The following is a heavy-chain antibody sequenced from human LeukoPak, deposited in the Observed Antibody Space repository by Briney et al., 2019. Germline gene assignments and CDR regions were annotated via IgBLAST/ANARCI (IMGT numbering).Heavy chain of an antibody. Sequence: SQTLSPTCAISGDSVSSNSAAWNWIRQSPSRGLEWLGRTYYRSKWYNDYAVSVKSRITINPDTPKNQFSLQLNSVTPEDTAVYYCARDHLLRRGGPFGPWGQGTLVTVSS. CDR2: TYYRSKWYN. D-gene: IGHD3-10*01. V-gene: IGHV6-1*01. CDR1: GDSVSSNSAA. J-gene: IGHJ5*02. CDR3: ARDHLLRRGGPFGP.